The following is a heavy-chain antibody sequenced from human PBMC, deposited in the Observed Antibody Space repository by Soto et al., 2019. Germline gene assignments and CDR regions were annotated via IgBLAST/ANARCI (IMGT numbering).Heavy chain of an antibody. Sequence: SLRLSCAASGFTFSSYGMHWVRQAPCKGLEWVAVIWYDGSNKYYADSVKGRFTISRDNSKNTLYLQMNSLRAEDTAVYYCARDFLAAAISYYYYGMDVWGQGTTVTVSS. D-gene: IGHD2-2*01. V-gene: IGHV3-33*01. CDR1: GFTFSSYG. CDR2: IWYDGSNK. J-gene: IGHJ6*02. CDR3: ARDFLAAAISYYYYGMDV.